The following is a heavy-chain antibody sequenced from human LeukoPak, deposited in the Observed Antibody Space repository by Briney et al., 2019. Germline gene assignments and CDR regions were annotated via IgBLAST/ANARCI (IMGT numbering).Heavy chain of an antibody. CDR3: TADQPGMSTSIGIDH. V-gene: IGHV3-9*01. CDR1: GFTFDDYA. CDR2: ISWNSGSI. J-gene: IGHJ4*02. Sequence: GRSLRLSCAASGFTFDDYAMHWVRQAPGKGLEWVSGISWNSGSIGYADSVKGRFTISRDNAKNSLYLQMNSLRAEDTALYYCTADQPGMSTSIGIDHWGQGTLVTVSS. D-gene: IGHD6-6*01.